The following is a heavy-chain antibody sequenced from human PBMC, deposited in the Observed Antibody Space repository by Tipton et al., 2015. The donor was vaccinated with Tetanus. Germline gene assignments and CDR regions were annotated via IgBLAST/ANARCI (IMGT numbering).Heavy chain of an antibody. J-gene: IGHJ4*01. CDR2: ISSSSSTI. Sequence: SLRLSCAASGFTFSSYSMNWVRQAPGKGLEWVSYISSSSSTIYYADSVKGRFTISRDNAKNSLYLQMNSLRAEDTAVYYCARGGFCRGGWFLSVLGFWGPGTLVPVSS. D-gene: IGHD2-15*01. CDR3: ARGGFCRGGWFLSVLGF. CDR1: GFTFSSYS. V-gene: IGHV3-48*01.